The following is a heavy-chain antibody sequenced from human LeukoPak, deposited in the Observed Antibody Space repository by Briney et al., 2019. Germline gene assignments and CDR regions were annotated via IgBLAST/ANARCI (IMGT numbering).Heavy chain of an antibody. CDR3: ATQRPDIVLMVYARDAFDI. J-gene: IGHJ3*02. Sequence: ASVKVSCKVSGYTLTELSMHWVRQAPGKGLEWMGGFDPEDGETIYAQKFQGRVTMTEDTSTATAYMELSSLRSEDTAVYYCATQRPDIVLMVYARDAFDIWGQGTMVTLS. V-gene: IGHV1-24*01. D-gene: IGHD2-8*01. CDR2: FDPEDGET. CDR1: GYTLTELS.